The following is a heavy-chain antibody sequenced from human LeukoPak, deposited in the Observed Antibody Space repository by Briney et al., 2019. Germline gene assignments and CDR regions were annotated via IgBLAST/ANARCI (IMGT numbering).Heavy chain of an antibody. CDR1: GGSISSGSYY. D-gene: IGHD3-22*01. CDR2: IYTSGST. CDR3: GRAPYSYDSWGVFDI. J-gene: IGHJ3*02. V-gene: IGHV4-61*02. Sequence: MPSETLSLTCTVSGGSISSGSYYWSWIRQPAGKGLEWIGRIYTSGSTNYNPSLKSRVTISVDTSKNQFSLKLSSVTAADTAVYFCGRAPYSYDSWGVFDIGGKGKRVTVFS.